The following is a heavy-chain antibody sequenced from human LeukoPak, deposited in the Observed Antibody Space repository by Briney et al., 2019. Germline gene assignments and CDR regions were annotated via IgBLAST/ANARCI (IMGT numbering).Heavy chain of an antibody. V-gene: IGHV4-38-2*02. J-gene: IGHJ6*03. CDR2: IYHSGST. CDR3: AREAGPIYFYYMDV. CDR1: GYSISSGYN. Sequence: SETLSLTCTVSGYSISSGYNWGWIRQPPGKGLEWIGNIYHSGSTYYNPSLKSRVTISVDTSKNQLSLKLSSVTAADTAVYYCAREAGPIYFYYMDVWSKGTTVTVSS.